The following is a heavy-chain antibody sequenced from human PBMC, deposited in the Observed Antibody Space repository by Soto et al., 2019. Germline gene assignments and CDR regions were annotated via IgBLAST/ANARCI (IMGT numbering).Heavy chain of an antibody. D-gene: IGHD3-9*01. CDR3: ARHPGYDILDYYMDV. CDR1: GGSISSYY. J-gene: IGHJ6*03. V-gene: IGHV4-59*08. CDR2: IYYSGST. Sequence: SETLSLTCTVSGGSISSYYWSWIRQPPGKGLEWIGYIYYSGSTNYNPSLKSRVTISVDTSKNQFSLKLSSVTAADTAVYYCARHPGYDILDYYMDVWSKGTTVTVSS.